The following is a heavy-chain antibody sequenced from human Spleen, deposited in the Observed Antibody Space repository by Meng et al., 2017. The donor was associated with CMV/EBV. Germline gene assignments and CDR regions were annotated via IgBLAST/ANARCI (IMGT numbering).Heavy chain of an antibody. Sequence: SSSYYWGWIRQHPGKGLEWIGNIYYSGSTYYNPSLKSRVTISVDTSKNQFSLKLTSVTAADTAVYYCARERGARITMTVGKYYFDYWGQGTLVTVSS. CDR1: SSSYY. CDR2: IYYSGST. D-gene: IGHD3-22*01. CDR3: ARERGARITMTVGKYYFDY. V-gene: IGHV4-39*07. J-gene: IGHJ4*02.